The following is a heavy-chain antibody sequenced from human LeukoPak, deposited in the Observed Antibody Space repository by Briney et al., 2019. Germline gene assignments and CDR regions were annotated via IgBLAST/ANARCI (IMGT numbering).Heavy chain of an antibody. CDR3: ARDGVGSTRTFDY. CDR2: INPNSGGT. D-gene: IGHD3-3*01. Sequence: ASVKVSCKPSGYTFTGYYIHWVRQAPGQGLEWMGWINPNSGGTNYAQKFQGRVTMTRDTSISTAYMVLSRLRSDDTAVYYCARDGVGSTRTFDYWGQGTLVTVSS. V-gene: IGHV1-2*02. CDR1: GYTFTGYY. J-gene: IGHJ4*02.